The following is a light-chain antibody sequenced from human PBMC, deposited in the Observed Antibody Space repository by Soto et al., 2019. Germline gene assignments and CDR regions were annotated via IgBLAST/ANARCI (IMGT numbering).Light chain of an antibody. CDR2: DVS. CDR3: NSYTSSSTYV. CDR1: TSVVGRYNY. V-gene: IGLV2-14*01. Sequence: TQPASLSGSPGQPITTSCTGTTSVVGRYNYVSWYQQHPGKAPKLIIYDVSNRPSGVSNRFSGSKSGNTASLTISGLQAEDEADYYCNSYTSSSTYVFGTGTKVTVL. J-gene: IGLJ1*01.